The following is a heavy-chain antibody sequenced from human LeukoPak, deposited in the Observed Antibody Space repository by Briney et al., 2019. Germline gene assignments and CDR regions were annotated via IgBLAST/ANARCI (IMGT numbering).Heavy chain of an antibody. J-gene: IGHJ4*02. CDR1: GFTFSSYG. V-gene: IGHV3-30*18. CDR2: ISYDGSNK. D-gene: IGHD3-16*02. CDR3: AKGRTFGGVITFDY. Sequence: GGSLRLSCAASGFTFSSYGMHWVRQAPGKGLEWVAVISYDGSNKYYADSVKGRFTISRDNSKNTLYLQMNSLRAEDTAVYYCAKGRTFGGVITFDYWGQGTLVTVSS.